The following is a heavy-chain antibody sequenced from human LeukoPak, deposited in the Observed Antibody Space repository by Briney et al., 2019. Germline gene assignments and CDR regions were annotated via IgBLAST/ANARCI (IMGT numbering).Heavy chain of an antibody. CDR3: ARPKGYDSSGYYYDAFDI. D-gene: IGHD3-22*01. CDR1: GFTFSSYW. J-gene: IGHJ3*02. Sequence: GGSLRLSCAASGFTFSSYWMHWVRQAPGKGLVWVSRINSDGSSTSYADSVKGRFTISRDNAKNTLYLQMNSLRAEVTAVYYCARPKGYDSSGYYYDAFDIWGQGTMVTVSS. CDR2: INSDGSST. V-gene: IGHV3-74*01.